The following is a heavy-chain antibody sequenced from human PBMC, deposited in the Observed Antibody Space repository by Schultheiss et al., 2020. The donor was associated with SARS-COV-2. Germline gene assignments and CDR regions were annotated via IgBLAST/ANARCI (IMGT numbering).Heavy chain of an antibody. CDR2: IDPSDSYT. CDR3: ARAEMATTAADY. Sequence: GESLKISCKGSGYSFTSYWISWVRQMPGKGLEWMGRIDPSDSYTNYSPSFQGHVTISADKSISTAYLQWSSLQASDTAMYYCARAEMATTAADYWGQGTLVTVS. CDR1: GYSFTSYW. D-gene: IGHD5-24*01. J-gene: IGHJ4*02. V-gene: IGHV5-10-1*01.